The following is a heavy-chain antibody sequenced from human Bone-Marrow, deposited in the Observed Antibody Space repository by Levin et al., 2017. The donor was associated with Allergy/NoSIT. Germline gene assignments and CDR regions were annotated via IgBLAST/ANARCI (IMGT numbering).Heavy chain of an antibody. V-gene: IGHV1-2*02. CDR2: INPDGGGT. CDR1: GYTFTDYY. CDR3: ARDLVGVDAFDF. Sequence: ASVKVSCKASGYTFTDYYIHWIRQAPGQGLEWMGRINPDGGGTKFSQQFEGRVTLTRDTSIRTVTMELSRLRSDDTAVYFCARDLVGVDAFDFWGQGTMVIVSS. J-gene: IGHJ3*01. D-gene: IGHD1-26*01.